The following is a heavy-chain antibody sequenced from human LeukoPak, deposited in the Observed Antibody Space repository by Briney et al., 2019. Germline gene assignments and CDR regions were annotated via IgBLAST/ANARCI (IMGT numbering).Heavy chain of an antibody. CDR2: IKGVGSEK. CDR1: GFTFSSYW. V-gene: IGHV3-7*01. Sequence: PGGSLRLSCAASGFTFSSYWIHWVRQAPGKGLEWVASIKGVGSEKYSVDSVKGRFTISRDNAKRSLYLQMNSLRVEDSAVYYCARASHFDFWSGNENHFDYWGQGTLVTVSS. CDR3: ARASHFDFWSGNENHFDY. D-gene: IGHD3-3*01. J-gene: IGHJ4*02.